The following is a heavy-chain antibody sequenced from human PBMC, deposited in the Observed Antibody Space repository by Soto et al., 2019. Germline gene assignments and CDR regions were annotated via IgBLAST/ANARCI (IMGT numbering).Heavy chain of an antibody. CDR3: ASSGEGDLSSLY. CDR1: GLTFSSYA. CDR2: ISYDGSNK. J-gene: IGHJ4*02. Sequence: LSISCAAAGLTFSSYAMHWVRQAPGKGLEWVAVISYDGSNKYYADSVKGRFTISRDNSKNTLYLQMNSLRAEDTAVYYCASSGEGDLSSLYWRQRPLVPASS. V-gene: IGHV3-30-3*01. D-gene: IGHD2-21*01.